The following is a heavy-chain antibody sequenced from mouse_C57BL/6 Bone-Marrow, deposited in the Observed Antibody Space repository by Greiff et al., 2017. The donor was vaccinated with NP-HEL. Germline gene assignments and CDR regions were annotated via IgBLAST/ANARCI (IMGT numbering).Heavy chain of an antibody. Sequence: VKLVESGAELVKPGASVKMSCKASGYTFTTYPIEWMKQNHGKSLEWIGNFHPYNDDTKYNEKFKGKATLTVEKSSSTVYLELSRLTSDDSAVYYCARRWDYDGYFDYWGQGTTLTVSS. CDR3: ARRWDYDGYFDY. CDR1: GYTFTTYP. J-gene: IGHJ2*01. V-gene: IGHV1-47*01. CDR2: FHPYNDDT. D-gene: IGHD2-4*01.